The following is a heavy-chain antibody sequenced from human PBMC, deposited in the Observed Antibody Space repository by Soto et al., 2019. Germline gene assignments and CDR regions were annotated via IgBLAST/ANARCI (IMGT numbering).Heavy chain of an antibody. V-gene: IGHV3-30*18. J-gene: IGHJ6*02. CDR3: AKERSDNDYYYYGMDV. Sequence: HPGGSLRLSCAASGFTFSSYGMHWVRQAPGKGLEWVAVISYDGSNKYYADSVKGRFTISRDNSKNTLYLQMNSLRAEDTAVYYCAKERSDNDYYYYGMDVWGQGTTVTVSS. CDR2: ISYDGSNK. D-gene: IGHD3-3*01. CDR1: GFTFSSYG.